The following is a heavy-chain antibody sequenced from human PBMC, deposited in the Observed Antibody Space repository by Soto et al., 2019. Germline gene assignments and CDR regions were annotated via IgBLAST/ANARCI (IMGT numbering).Heavy chain of an antibody. CDR1: GFTFNTYG. Sequence: GGSLRLSCAASGFTFNTYGMNWVRQAPGKGPEWVSVIWYDGSNKYYADSVKGRFTVSRDNSKNTMYLQMNSLRAEDTAVYYCARVACTGGNCRPYFYYGMDVWGQGTTVTVSS. CDR3: ARVACTGGNCRPYFYYGMDV. D-gene: IGHD2-15*01. CDR2: IWYDGSNK. J-gene: IGHJ6*02. V-gene: IGHV3-33*01.